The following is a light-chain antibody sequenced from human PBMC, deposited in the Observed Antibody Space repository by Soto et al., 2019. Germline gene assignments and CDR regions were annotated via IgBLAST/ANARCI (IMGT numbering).Light chain of an antibody. CDR2: DKS. V-gene: IGKV1-39*01. J-gene: IGKJ2*01. CDR1: QDIDIY. CDR3: QQSYRTPYT. Sequence: TQMTQSPSSLSASVGDRVIITCRASQDIDIYLSWYQQKPGKVPKLLIYDKSTLRSGVPSRFSGSGSGTDFTLTINNLQPEDFATYYCQQSYRTPYTFGHGTKV.